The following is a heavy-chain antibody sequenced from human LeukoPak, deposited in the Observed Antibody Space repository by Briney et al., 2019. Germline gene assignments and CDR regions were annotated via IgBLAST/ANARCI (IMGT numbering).Heavy chain of an antibody. CDR2: ITSSSSYI. J-gene: IGHJ4*02. CDR3: AKTYGHFDD. Sequence: GGSLRLSCAASGFTFTSYTMNWVRRAPGKGLEWVSSITSSSSYIYYADSVKGRFTISRDNAKNSLYLQMTSLRVKDTAVYYCAKTYGHFDDWGQGTLVTVSS. V-gene: IGHV3-21*01. D-gene: IGHD4-17*01. CDR1: GFTFTSYT.